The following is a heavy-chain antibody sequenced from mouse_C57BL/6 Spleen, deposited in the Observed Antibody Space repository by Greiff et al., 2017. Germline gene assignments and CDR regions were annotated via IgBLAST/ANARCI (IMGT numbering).Heavy chain of an antibody. J-gene: IGHJ3*01. Sequence: QVQLQQPGAELVKPGASVQLSCKASGYTFTSYWMQWVKQRPGQGLEWIGEIDPSDSYTKYNQKFQGKATLTVAPSSSTAYMQLRSPTSEDSAVDDCASGDSSGRLADWGQGTLVTVSA. CDR2: IDPSDSYT. CDR1: GYTFTSYW. V-gene: IGHV1-50*01. CDR3: ASGDSSGRLAD. D-gene: IGHD3-2*02.